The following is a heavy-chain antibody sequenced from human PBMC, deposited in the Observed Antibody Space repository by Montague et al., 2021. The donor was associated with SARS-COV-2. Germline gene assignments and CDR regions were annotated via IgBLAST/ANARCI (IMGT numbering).Heavy chain of an antibody. CDR2: VRDSGTT. CDR1: GASIVGYH. V-gene: IGHV4-59*08. J-gene: IGHJ5*02. CDR3: ARFFRVGTSSAFDH. Sequence: SETLSFTCGVSGASIVGYHWSWVRKPPGRGLEWIGDVRDSGTTNYNPSLDNRITISIDTSKAQFSLILTSVDAADTAVYYCARFFRVGTSSAFDHWGQGILVTVSS. D-gene: IGHD3-10*01.